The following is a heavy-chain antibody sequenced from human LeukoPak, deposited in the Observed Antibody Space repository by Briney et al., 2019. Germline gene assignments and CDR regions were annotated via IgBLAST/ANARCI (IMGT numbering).Heavy chain of an antibody. CDR3: ARQGSALQYYFNYLDV. CDR2: VSPDGSNR. D-gene: IGHD6-25*01. J-gene: IGHJ6*03. V-gene: IGHV3-30*04. CDR1: GFSLATYP. Sequence: GGSLRLSCAASGFSLATYPMHWVRQAPGRGLEWVAVVSPDGSNRHYIESVKGRFTISRDSSENTLHLQMGNLRGEDTALYYCARQGSALQYYFNYLDVWGKGTTVTVSS.